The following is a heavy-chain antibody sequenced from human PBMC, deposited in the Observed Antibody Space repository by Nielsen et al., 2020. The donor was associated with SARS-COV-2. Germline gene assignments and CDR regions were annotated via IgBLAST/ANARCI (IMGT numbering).Heavy chain of an antibody. CDR3: ARDHGDHTYYYYGMDV. Sequence: GESLKISCAASGFTFSDYYMSWIRQAPGKGLEWVSYISSSGSTIYYADSVKGRFTISRDNAKNSLYLQMNSLRAEDTAVYYCARDHGDHTYYYYGMDVWGQGTTVTVSS. CDR1: GFTFSDYY. D-gene: IGHD4-17*01. J-gene: IGHJ6*02. CDR2: ISSSGSTI. V-gene: IGHV3-11*04.